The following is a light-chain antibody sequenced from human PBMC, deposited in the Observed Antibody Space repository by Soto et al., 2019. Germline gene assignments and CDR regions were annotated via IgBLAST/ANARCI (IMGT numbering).Light chain of an antibody. J-gene: IGKJ2*01. Sequence: EIVLTQSPATLSLSPGERDTLSCRASQSVSSYLAWYQQKPGQAPRLLIYEASNRATGIQARFSRSGSGTDFTLTISSLEPEDFAVYYCQQRSNWPPYTFGQGTKLEI. CDR1: QSVSSY. CDR2: EAS. V-gene: IGKV3-11*01. CDR3: QQRSNWPPYT.